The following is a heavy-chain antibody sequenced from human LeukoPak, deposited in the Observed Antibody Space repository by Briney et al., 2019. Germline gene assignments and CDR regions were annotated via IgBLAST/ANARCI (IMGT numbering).Heavy chain of an antibody. D-gene: IGHD6-19*01. CDR3: AKVSVAGPNPDY. CDR2: ISYDGSNK. CDR1: GFTFSSYG. V-gene: IGHV3-30*18. J-gene: IGHJ4*02. Sequence: GRCLRLSCAASGFTFSSYGMHWVRQAPGKGLGWVAVISYDGSNKYYADSVKGRFTISRDNSKNTLYLQMNSLRAEDTAVYYCAKVSVAGPNPDYWGQGTLVTVSS.